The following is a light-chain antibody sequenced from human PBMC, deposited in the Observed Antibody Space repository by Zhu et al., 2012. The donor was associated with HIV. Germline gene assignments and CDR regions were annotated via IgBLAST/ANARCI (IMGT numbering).Light chain of an antibody. CDR2: NAS. Sequence: EIVLTQSPATLSLSPGESATLSCRASQSVSSNLAWYQQKPGQAPRLLIYNASNRATGIPARFSGSGSRTDFTLTISRLEPEDFAVYYCQQYGSSFFTFGPGTKVEIK. J-gene: IGKJ3*01. CDR1: QSVSSN. CDR3: QQYGSSFFT. V-gene: IGKV3-20*01.